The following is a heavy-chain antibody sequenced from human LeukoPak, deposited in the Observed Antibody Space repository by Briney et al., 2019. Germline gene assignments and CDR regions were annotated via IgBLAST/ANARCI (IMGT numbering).Heavy chain of an antibody. CDR3: ARPRGYSYGWYYMDV. Sequence: SETLSLHCTFSGGPISHSSYYWGWVRPPPRKGPGGDERIYYSGSTYYNPSLKSRVTISVDTSKNQFSLKLSSVTAADTAVYYCARPRGYSYGWYYMDVWGKGTTVTVSS. D-gene: IGHD5-18*01. J-gene: IGHJ6*03. CDR2: IYYSGST. CDR1: GGPISHSSYY. V-gene: IGHV4-39*01.